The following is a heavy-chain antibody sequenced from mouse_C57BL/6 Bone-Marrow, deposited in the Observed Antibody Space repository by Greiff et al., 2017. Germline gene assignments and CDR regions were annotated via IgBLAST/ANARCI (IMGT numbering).Heavy chain of an antibody. CDR1: GFNIKDDY. Sequence: EVQLQQSGAELVRPGASVKLSCTASGFNIKDDYIHWVKQRPEQGLEWIGWIDPEIGDTEYASNFQGKATIPSDTSSNTAYLQLSSLTSEDTAVYYCSSFDGNYFDFWGQGTPLTVAS. D-gene: IGHD2-3*01. V-gene: IGHV14-4*01. CDR3: SSFDGNYFDF. CDR2: IDPEIGDT. J-gene: IGHJ2*01.